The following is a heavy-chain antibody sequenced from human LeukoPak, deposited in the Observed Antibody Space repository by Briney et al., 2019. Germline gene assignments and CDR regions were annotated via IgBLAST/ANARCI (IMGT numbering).Heavy chain of an antibody. CDR2: INSNGDT. D-gene: IGHD3-10*01. Sequence: ETLSLTCTVSGGSISSYHWIWIRQPAGKGLEWIGRINSNGDTVYNPSLKSRATMSLDMTNNQFSLKPSSVTAADTAVYYCARDRGLDGSDQLDSWGPGTLVTVSS. V-gene: IGHV4-4*07. CDR3: ARDRGLDGSDQLDS. J-gene: IGHJ5*01. CDR1: GGSISSYH.